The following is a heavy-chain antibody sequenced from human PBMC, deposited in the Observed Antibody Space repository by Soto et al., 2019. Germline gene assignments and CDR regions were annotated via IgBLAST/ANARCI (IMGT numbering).Heavy chain of an antibody. CDR1: GFTFNRYS. J-gene: IGHJ4*02. CDR2: ISSTTNYI. CDR3: ARESEDLTSNFDY. V-gene: IGHV3-21*06. Sequence: GGSLRLSCAASGFTFNRYSMNWVRQTPGKGLEWVSSISSTTNYIYYGDSMKGRFTISRDNAKNSLYLEMNSLRAEDTAVYYCARESEDLTSNFDYWGQGTLVTVSS.